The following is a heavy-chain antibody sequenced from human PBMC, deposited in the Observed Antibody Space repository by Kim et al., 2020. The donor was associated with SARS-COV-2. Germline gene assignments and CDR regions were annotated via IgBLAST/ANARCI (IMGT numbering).Heavy chain of an antibody. V-gene: IGHV4-39*01. Sequence: SETLSLTCTVSGGSISSSSYYWGWIRQPPGKGLEWIGSIYYSGSTYYNPSLKSRVTISVDTSKNQFSLKLSSVTAADTAVYYCARLARPITMIPHWGQGTMVTVSS. CDR2: IYYSGST. CDR3: ARLARPITMIPH. D-gene: IGHD3-22*01. CDR1: GGSISSSSYY. J-gene: IGHJ3*01.